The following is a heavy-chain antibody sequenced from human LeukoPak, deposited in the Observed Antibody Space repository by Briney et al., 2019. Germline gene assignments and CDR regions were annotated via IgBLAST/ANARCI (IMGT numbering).Heavy chain of an antibody. CDR1: GYSISSGYY. CDR3: AREDEYDAWNEESSRDY. J-gene: IGHJ4*02. D-gene: IGHD3-3*01. Sequence: SETLSLTCAVSGYSISSGYYWGWVRQPPGRGLEWIASIYYRGTTYYKASLKSRLTVSRDTSKNEFSLKVRSVTVADTAVYYCAREDEYDAWNEESSRDYWGQGILVTVSS. CDR2: IYYRGTT. V-gene: IGHV4-38-2*02.